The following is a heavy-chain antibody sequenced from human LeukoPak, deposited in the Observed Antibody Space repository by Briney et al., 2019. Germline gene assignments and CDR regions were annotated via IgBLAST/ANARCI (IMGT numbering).Heavy chain of an antibody. J-gene: IGHJ4*02. CDR3: AKDTTHSSGWYGSFDY. V-gene: IGHV3-43D*03. D-gene: IGHD6-19*01. CDR1: GFTFDDYA. Sequence: GGSLRLSCAASGFTFDDYAMHWVRKAPGNSLEWVSLISWDGGSTYYADSMKGRFTISRDNSKNSLYLQMNSLRAEDTALYYCAKDTTHSSGWYGSFDYWGQGTLVTVSS. CDR2: ISWDGGST.